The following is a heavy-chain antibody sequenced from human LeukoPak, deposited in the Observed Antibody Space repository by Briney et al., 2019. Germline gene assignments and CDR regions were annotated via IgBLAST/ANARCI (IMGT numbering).Heavy chain of an antibody. CDR1: GYTFTSYY. J-gene: IGHJ4*02. Sequence: ASVKVSCKASGYTFTSYYMHWVRQAPGQGLEWMGWMNPNSGNTGYAQKFQGRVTMTRNTSISTAYMELSSLRSEDTAVYYCAREGKLTGYSGGLGFNYWGQGTLVTVSS. D-gene: IGHD6-19*01. CDR3: AREGKLTGYSGGLGFNY. V-gene: IGHV1-8*02. CDR2: MNPNSGNT.